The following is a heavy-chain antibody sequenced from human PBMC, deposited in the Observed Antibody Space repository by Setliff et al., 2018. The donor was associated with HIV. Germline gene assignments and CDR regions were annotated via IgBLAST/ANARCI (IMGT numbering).Heavy chain of an antibody. CDR1: GYIFSHYG. CDR3: ARDAGTGGPGRWVDP. CDR2: ISGYTGIT. D-gene: IGHD1-1*01. V-gene: IGHV1-18*01. J-gene: IGHJ5*02. Sequence: ASVKVSCKISGYIFSHYGVTWVRQAPGQGLEYMGYISGYTGITHYAQSFQGRVAMTTDPSKYTAYMELRSLKYDDTAVYYCARDAGTGGPGRWVDPWGQGTMVTVSS.